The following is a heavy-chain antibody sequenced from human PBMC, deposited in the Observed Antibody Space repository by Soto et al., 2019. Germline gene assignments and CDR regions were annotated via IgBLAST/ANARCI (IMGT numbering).Heavy chain of an antibody. CDR1: GGSVSSGSYY. V-gene: IGHV4-61*01. CDR2: IYYTGTT. J-gene: IGHJ6*02. D-gene: IGHD4-17*01. Sequence: SETLSLTCTVSGGSVSSGSYYWSWIRQPPGKGLEWIGYIYYTGTTNYNHSLESRVTISVDTSKNQFSLKLRSVTAADTAVYYCARDQDLRVTTDYYYFGMDVWGQGTTVTVSS. CDR3: ARDQDLRVTTDYYYFGMDV.